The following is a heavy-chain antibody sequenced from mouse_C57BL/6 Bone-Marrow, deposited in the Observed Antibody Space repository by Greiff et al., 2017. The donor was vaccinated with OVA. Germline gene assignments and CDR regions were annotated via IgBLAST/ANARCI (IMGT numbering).Heavy chain of an antibody. CDR2: SRNKANDYTT. J-gene: IGHJ1*03. V-gene: IGHV7-1*01. CDR1: GFTFSDFY. CDR3: ARDDYYWYFDV. Sequence: EVKVVESGGGLVQSGRSLRLSCVTSGFTFSDFYMEWVRQAPGKGLEWIAASRNKANDYTTEYSASVKGRFIVSRDTSQSILYLQMNALRAEDTAIYYCARDDYYWYFDVWGTGTTVTVSS.